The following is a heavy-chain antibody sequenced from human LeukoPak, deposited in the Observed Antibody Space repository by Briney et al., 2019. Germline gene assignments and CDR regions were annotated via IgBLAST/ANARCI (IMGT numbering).Heavy chain of an antibody. V-gene: IGHV3-64*02. J-gene: IGHJ5*02. CDR2: ISSNGGST. Sequence: GGSLRLSCAASGFTFSSYAMHWVRQAPGKGLEYVSAISSNGGSTYYADSVKGRFTISRDNGKNSVYLQMSSLRPEDTAVYYCARDRRRSSLSLDTWGQGTLVTVSS. CDR3: ARDRRRSSLSLDT. CDR1: GFTFSSYA. D-gene: IGHD2-2*01.